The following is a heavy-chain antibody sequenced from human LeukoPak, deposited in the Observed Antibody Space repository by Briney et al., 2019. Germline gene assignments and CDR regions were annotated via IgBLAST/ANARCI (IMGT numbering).Heavy chain of an antibody. CDR2: ISGSGGST. D-gene: IGHD2-15*01. Sequence: PGGSLRLSCAASGFTFSSYGMTWVRQAPGKGLEWVSAISGSGGSTYYADSVKGRSTISRDNSKNTLYLQMNSLRAEDTAVYYCAKQLGYCSGGSCYFDYWGQGTLVTVSS. V-gene: IGHV3-23*01. CDR1: GFTFSSYG. J-gene: IGHJ4*02. CDR3: AKQLGYCSGGSCYFDY.